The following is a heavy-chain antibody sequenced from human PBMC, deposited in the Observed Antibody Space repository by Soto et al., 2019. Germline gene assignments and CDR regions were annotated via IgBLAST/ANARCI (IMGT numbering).Heavy chain of an antibody. CDR1: GDSMTSSSYY. CDR3: ARSHYTYGLLIDY. CDR2: IYYSERTSYNSGST. Sequence: PSETLSLTCTVSGDSMTSSSYYWGWIRQPPGKGLEWIGSIYYSERTSYNSGSTYYSPSLKSRVTISGDTSKSQFSLKLSSVTAADTAVYYCARSHYTYGLLIDYWGPGTLVTVSS. J-gene: IGHJ4*02. V-gene: IGHV4-39*01. D-gene: IGHD2-8*01.